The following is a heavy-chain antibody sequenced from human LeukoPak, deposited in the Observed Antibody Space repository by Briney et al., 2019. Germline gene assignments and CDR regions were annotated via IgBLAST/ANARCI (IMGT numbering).Heavy chain of an antibody. V-gene: IGHV4-61*01. D-gene: IGHD5-12*01. CDR1: GGSVSSGSYY. CDR2: IYYSGST. CDR3: ARSPVYSGYDRYYYYGMDV. Sequence: SETLSLTCTVSGGSVSSGSYYWSWIRQPPGKGLEWIGYIYYSGSTNYNPSLKSRVTISVDTSKNQFSLKLSSMTAADTAVYYCARSPVYSGYDRYYYYGMDVWGQGTTVTVSS. J-gene: IGHJ6*02.